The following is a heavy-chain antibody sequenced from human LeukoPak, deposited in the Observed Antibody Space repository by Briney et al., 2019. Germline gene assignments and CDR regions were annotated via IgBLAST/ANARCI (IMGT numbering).Heavy chain of an antibody. CDR3: ARDLTAYFDY. J-gene: IGHJ4*02. Sequence: PGGSLRLSCAASGFTVSSNYMSWVRQAPGKGLEWVSVIYSGGSTYYADSVKGRFTISRDNSKKTLYLQMNSLRAEDTAVYYCARDLTAYFDYGGQGTLVTVSS. D-gene: IGHD3-16*01. CDR2: IYSGGST. CDR1: GFTVSSNY. V-gene: IGHV3-66*01.